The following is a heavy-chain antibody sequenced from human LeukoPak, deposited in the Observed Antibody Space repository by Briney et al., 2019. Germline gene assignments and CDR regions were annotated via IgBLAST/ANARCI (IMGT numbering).Heavy chain of an antibody. Sequence: GGSLRLSCAASGFTFSSCGMHWVRQAPGKGLEWVAFIRYDGSNKYYADSVKGRFTISRDNSKNTLYLQMNSLRAEDTAVYYCAKGRPTIFWSGNPEVPWGQGTLVTVSS. V-gene: IGHV3-30*02. CDR1: GFTFSSCG. D-gene: IGHD3-3*01. CDR2: IRYDGSNK. J-gene: IGHJ4*02. CDR3: AKGRPTIFWSGNPEVP.